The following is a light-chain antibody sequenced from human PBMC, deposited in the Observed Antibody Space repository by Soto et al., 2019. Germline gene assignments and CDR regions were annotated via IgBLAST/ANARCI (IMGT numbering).Light chain of an antibody. CDR1: QSVSSN. CDR2: DAS. V-gene: IGKV3-15*01. CDR3: QQYNNWPVT. J-gene: IGKJ3*01. Sequence: EIVMTQSPATLSVSPGERATLSCRASQSVSSNLAWYQQKPGQAPRLLIYDASTRATGIPARFSGSGSGTEITLTISSLQSEDFAVYYCQQYNNWPVTFGPATKVDIK.